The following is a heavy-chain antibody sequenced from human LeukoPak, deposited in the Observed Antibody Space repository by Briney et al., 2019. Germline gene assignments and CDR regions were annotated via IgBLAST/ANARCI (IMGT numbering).Heavy chain of an antibody. J-gene: IGHJ4*02. CDR3: AREDSSGWYVFDH. CDR1: GYTFTSYY. D-gene: IGHD6-19*01. Sequence: ASVKVSCKASGYTFTSYYMHWVRQAPGQGLEWMGIINPSGGSTSYAQKFQGRVAMTRDTSTSTVYMELSSLRSEDTAVYYCAREDSSGWYVFDHWGQGTLVTVSS. CDR2: INPSGGST. V-gene: IGHV1-46*01.